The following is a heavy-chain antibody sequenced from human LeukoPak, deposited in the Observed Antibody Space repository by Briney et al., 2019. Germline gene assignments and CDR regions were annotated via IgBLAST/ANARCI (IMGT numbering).Heavy chain of an antibody. CDR1: GFTFSSYW. Sequence: GGSLRLSCAASGFTFSSYWMSWVRQAPGKGLEWMANIKQDGSEKYYVDSVKGRFTISRDNAKNSLYLQMNSLRAEDMALYYCAKARGYSYGGFDSWGQGTLVTVSS. CDR2: IKQDGSEK. V-gene: IGHV3-7*03. J-gene: IGHJ4*02. CDR3: AKARGYSYGGFDS. D-gene: IGHD5-18*01.